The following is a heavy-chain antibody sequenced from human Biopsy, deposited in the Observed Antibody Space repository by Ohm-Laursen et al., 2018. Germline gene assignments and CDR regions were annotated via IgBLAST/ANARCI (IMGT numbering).Heavy chain of an antibody. CDR2: IMPAFGVV. J-gene: IGHJ6*02. CDR3: ARGEAARVNDNYRYRLGH. D-gene: IGHD6-6*01. CDR1: GGNLRSYG. V-gene: IGHV1-69*13. Sequence: AAPVKVSCKASGGNLRSYGISWVRQAPGQGLEWMGGIMPAFGVVTYGQNLEGRVTIDADDSTTTVDLSSLTSEDTAVYYCARGEAARVNDNYRYRLGHWGQGTTVVVSS.